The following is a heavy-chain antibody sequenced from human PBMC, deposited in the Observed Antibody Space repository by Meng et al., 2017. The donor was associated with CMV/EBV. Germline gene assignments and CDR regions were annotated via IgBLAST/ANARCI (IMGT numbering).Heavy chain of an antibody. CDR2: ISSSSSYI. CDR1: GFTFSSYS. CDR3: ARDPWYGSSSEVVDY. D-gene: IGHD6-6*01. V-gene: IGHV3-21*01. Sequence: GESLKISCAASGFTFSSYSMNWVRQAPGKGLEWVSSISSSSSYIYYADSVKGRFTISRDNAKNTLYLQMNSLRAEDTAVYYCARDPWYGSSSEVVDYWGQGTLVTVSS. J-gene: IGHJ4*02.